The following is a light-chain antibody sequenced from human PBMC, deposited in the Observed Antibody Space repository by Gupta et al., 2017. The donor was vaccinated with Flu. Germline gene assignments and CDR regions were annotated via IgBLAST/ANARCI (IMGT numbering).Light chain of an antibody. CDR2: KAS. CDR1: QSISSW. V-gene: IGKV1-5*03. J-gene: IGKJ1*01. CDR3: QHENNSSRT. Sequence: PSTLSASIGDRVTITCRASQSISSWLAWYQHKAGKAPKLLIYKASTLESGVPSRFSGSRSGTEITLTISSLQPDDFATYYCQHENNSSRTFGQGTKVEIK.